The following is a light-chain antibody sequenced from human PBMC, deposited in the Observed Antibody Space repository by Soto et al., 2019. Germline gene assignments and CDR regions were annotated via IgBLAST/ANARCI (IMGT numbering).Light chain of an antibody. CDR2: GAS. CDR1: QNINNY. V-gene: IGKV1-33*01. J-gene: IGKJ4*01. CDR3: QQYDSVLRAT. Sequence: DIQMTQSPSSLSASVGDRVTITCQASQNINNYLNWYQQKPGKAPKVLIYGASYLETGVPSRFSGSGSGTHFTFTISRLQPEDIATYYCQQYDSVLRATFGGGTKVDIK.